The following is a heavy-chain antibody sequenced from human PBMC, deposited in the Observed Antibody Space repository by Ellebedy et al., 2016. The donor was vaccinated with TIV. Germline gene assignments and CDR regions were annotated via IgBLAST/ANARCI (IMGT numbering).Heavy chain of an antibody. CDR3: TTDAPYDTTGYYEKHDY. CDR2: IKSATAGGTT. Sequence: GESLKISXVVSGFTFSDAWMSWVRKTPGKGLEWVGRIKSATAGGTTQYAAPVKGRFIISRDDSKNTLYLQMDGLKTDDTAFYYCTTDAPYDTTGYYEKHDYWGQGTLVTVSS. J-gene: IGHJ4*02. D-gene: IGHD3-22*01. CDR1: GFTFSDAW. V-gene: IGHV3-15*01.